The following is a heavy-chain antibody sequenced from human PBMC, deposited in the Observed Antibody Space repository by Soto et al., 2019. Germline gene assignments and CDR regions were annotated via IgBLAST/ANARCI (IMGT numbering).Heavy chain of an antibody. Sequence: PSETLSLTCTVSGGSISSGNYYWSWIRQPPGKGLEWIGFISYSGTTHYSASLRSRVSISVDTSKNQFSLDLSSVTAADTAVYYCATMGTPVTGLYYFDYWGHGTLVTVSS. CDR2: ISYSGTT. D-gene: IGHD4-17*01. CDR1: GGSISSGNYY. CDR3: ATMGTPVTGLYYFDY. V-gene: IGHV4-30-4*01. J-gene: IGHJ4*01.